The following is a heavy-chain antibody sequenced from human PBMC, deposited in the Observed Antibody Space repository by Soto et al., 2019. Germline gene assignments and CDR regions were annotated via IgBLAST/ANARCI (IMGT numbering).Heavy chain of an antibody. CDR3: ARGFFGSADY. J-gene: IGHJ4*02. CDR1: GYTFTLHA. CDR2: INGGDGQI. Sequence: ASVKVSCKASGYTFTLHAIHWVRQAPGQRLEWMGWINGGDGQIHYSQNFQGRVSLTRDTSATTVYMELSSLTSDDTAMYYCARGFFGSADYWVQGTLVTVSS. V-gene: IGHV1-3*01. D-gene: IGHD3-10*01.